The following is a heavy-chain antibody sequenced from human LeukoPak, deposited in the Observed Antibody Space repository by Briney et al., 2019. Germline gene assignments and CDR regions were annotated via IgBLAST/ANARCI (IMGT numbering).Heavy chain of an antibody. J-gene: IGHJ4*02. CDR2: IKEDGSEE. Sequence: GGSLRLSCAASGFTFSNFYMNWVRQAPGKGLEWVANIKEDGSEEHYVDSVKGRFTISRDNAKNTLYLQMNSLRAEDTAVYYCASHSGSYGKMDYWGQGTLVTVSS. CDR3: ASHSGSYGKMDY. D-gene: IGHD1-26*01. CDR1: GFTFSNFY. V-gene: IGHV3-7*03.